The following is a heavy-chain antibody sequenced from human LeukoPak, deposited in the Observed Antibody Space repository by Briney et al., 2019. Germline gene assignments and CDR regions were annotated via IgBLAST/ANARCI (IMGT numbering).Heavy chain of an antibody. CDR3: ARGSYSSFDY. CDR2: TYYRPKFNT. J-gene: IGHJ4*02. D-gene: IGHD3-10*01. Sequence: SQTLSLTCAISGDSLSNNNVAWNWIRQSPSRGLEWLGRTYYRPKFNTDYAASVKSRIAINSDTSKNQFSLQLNSVTPEDTGVYYCARGSYSSFDYWGQGTLVTVSS. V-gene: IGHV6-1*01. CDR1: GDSLSNNNVA.